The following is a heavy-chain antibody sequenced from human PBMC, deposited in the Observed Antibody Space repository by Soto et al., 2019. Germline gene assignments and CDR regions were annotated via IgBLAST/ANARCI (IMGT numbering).Heavy chain of an antibody. CDR2: IKPDGSEK. CDR3: VRDWSTFWGMDV. CDR1: GFTFSTYW. J-gene: IGHJ6*02. V-gene: IGHV3-7*01. Sequence: GGSLRLSCAASGFTFSTYWMNWVRQAPGKGLGGVANIKPDGSEKYYVDSVKGRFDISRDNAKDSLFLQMNNLRAEDTAVYYCVRDWSTFWGMDVWGQGTTVTVSS.